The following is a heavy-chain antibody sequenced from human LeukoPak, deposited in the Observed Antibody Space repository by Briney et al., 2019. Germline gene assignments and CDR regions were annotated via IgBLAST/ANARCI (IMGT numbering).Heavy chain of an antibody. J-gene: IGHJ4*02. Sequence: PSETLSLTCAVYGGSFSGYYWSWIRQPPGKGLEWIGEINHSGSTNYNPSLKSRVTISVDTSKNQFSLKLSSVTAADTAVYYCAGTSVDCTNGVCGEIDYWGQGTLATVSS. CDR1: GGSFSGYY. D-gene: IGHD2-8*01. CDR3: AGTSVDCTNGVCGEIDY. V-gene: IGHV4-34*01. CDR2: INHSGST.